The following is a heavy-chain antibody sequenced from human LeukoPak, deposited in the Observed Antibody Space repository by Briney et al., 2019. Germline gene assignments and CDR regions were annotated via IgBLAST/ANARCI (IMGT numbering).Heavy chain of an antibody. D-gene: IGHD2-15*01. CDR3: ARDRSGGSCFDY. J-gene: IGHJ4*02. CDR2: IYSGGST. V-gene: IGHV3-66*01. Sequence: GSLRLSCAASGFTVSSNYMSWVRQAPGKGLEWVSVIYSGGSTYYADSVKGRFTISRDNSKNTLYLQMNSLRAEDTAVYYCARDRSGGSCFDYWGQGTLVTVSS. CDR1: GFTVSSNY.